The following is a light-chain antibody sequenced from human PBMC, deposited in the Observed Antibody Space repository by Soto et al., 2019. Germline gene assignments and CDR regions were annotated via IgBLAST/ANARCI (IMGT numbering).Light chain of an antibody. Sequence: DIQMTQSPSTLSASVGDRVTITCRASQSISRWLAWYQQKPGKAPKVLIYDASTLAGGVPSRFSGSGSGTEFTLTINSLQPDDFAIYYCQQYNSFEVHTFGQGTKVDIK. V-gene: IGKV1-5*01. J-gene: IGKJ2*01. CDR3: QQYNSFEVHT. CDR2: DAS. CDR1: QSISRW.